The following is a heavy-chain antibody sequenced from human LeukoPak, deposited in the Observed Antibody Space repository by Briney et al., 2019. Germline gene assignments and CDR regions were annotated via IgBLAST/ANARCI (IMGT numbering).Heavy chain of an antibody. V-gene: IGHV1-2*02. D-gene: IGHD3-9*01. CDR2: IDPNSGGA. J-gene: IGHJ5*02. Sequence: ASVKVSCKASAYTFTGYYIHWVRQAPGQGLEWMGWIDPNSGGANYAQKFQGRVTLTRDTSISTAYMELSRLRSDDTAVYYCARRLTGDNWFDPWGQGTLVIVSS. CDR3: ARRLTGDNWFDP. CDR1: AYTFTGYY.